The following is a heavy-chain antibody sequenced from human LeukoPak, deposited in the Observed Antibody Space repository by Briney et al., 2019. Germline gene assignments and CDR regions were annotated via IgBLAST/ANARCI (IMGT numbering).Heavy chain of an antibody. CDR1: GYSFTSYY. D-gene: IGHD3-22*01. Sequence: ASVKVSCKASGYSFTSYYMHWVRQAPGQGLEWMGIINPSGGSTSYAQKFQGRVTMTRDMSTSTVYMELSSLRSEDTAVYYCARDLWYYDSSGYSLDYQGQGTLVTVSS. V-gene: IGHV1-46*01. CDR3: ARDLWYYDSSGYSLDY. J-gene: IGHJ4*02. CDR2: INPSGGST.